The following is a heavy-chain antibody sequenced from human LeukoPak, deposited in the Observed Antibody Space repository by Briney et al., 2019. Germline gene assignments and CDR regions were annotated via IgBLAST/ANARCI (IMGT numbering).Heavy chain of an antibody. CDR2: INPNSGGT. CDR3: ARGDSSSWYYFDY. V-gene: IGHV1-2*04. J-gene: IGHJ4*02. Sequence: GASVKVSCKASGYTFTGYYMHWVRQAPGQGLEWMGWINPNSGGTNYAQKFQGWVTMTRDTSISTAYMELSRLRSDDTDVYYCARGDSSSWYYFDYWGQGTLVAVSS. D-gene: IGHD6-13*01. CDR1: GYTFTGYY.